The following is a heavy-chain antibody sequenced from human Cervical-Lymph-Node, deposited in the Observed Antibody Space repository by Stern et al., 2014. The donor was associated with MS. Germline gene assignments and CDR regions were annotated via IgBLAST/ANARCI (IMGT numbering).Heavy chain of an antibody. J-gene: IGHJ4*02. Sequence: VQLVQSGGGVVQPGRSLRLSCAASGFSFSRYAMHWVRQAPGQGLEWVALIWYDGSNPYYADSVTGRFTISRDNFKNTLYLQMNSRRAEDTAVYYCASAYSSSHYYFDYWGQGTLVTVSS. CDR3: ASAYSSSHYYFDY. V-gene: IGHV3-33*01. CDR2: IWYDGSNP. D-gene: IGHD6-13*01. CDR1: GFSFSRYA.